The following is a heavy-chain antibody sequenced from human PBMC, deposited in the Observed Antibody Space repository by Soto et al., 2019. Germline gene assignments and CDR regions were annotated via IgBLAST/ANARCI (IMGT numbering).Heavy chain of an antibody. CDR1: GYTFTSYD. J-gene: IGHJ5*02. CDR3: ARGRPYDYGAYEDWFDP. Sequence: QVQLVQSGAEVKKPGASVKVSCKASGYTFTSYDINWVRQATGQGLEWMGWMNPNSGNTGYAQKFQGRVTMTRNTSISTAYMELSSLRSEDTAVYYCARGRPYDYGAYEDWFDPWGQGTLVTVSS. D-gene: IGHD4-17*01. V-gene: IGHV1-8*01. CDR2: MNPNSGNT.